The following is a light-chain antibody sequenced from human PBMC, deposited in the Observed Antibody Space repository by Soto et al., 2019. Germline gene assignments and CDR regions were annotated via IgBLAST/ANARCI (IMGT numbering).Light chain of an antibody. CDR3: QQRSSWPKVT. CDR2: DAS. V-gene: IGKV3-11*01. Sequence: EIVLTQSPATLSLSPGERVTLSCGTSQSVNSHLAWYQQKPGQAPRLLIYDASNRASGIPARFSGSGSGTDFTLTISSLEPEDFAVYYCQQRSSWPKVTFGQGTRLEIK. CDR1: QSVNSH. J-gene: IGKJ5*01.